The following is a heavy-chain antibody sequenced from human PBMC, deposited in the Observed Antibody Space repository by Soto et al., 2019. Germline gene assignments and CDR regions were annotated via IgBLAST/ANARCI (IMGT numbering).Heavy chain of an antibody. J-gene: IGHJ4*02. CDR2: IWYDGTKK. V-gene: IGHV3-33*01. CDR3: ARDGVDRQWRRGHEYNFDY. Sequence: QVQVVESGGGVVQPGRSLRLSCAASGFSFSSFGMHWVRQAPGKGLEWVAVIWYDGTKKYYGDSVKGRFTISRDNSKNTLYLQMHSLRAEDTAMYYCARDGVDRQWRRGHEYNFDYWGQGTLVTVSS. D-gene: IGHD6-19*01. CDR1: GFSFSSFG.